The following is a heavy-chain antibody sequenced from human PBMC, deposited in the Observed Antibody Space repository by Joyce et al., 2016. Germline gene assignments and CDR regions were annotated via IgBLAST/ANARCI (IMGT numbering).Heavy chain of an antibody. J-gene: IGHJ4*02. V-gene: IGHV3-15*01. CDR1: GFTFTNAW. CDR2: IKSKADGGTT. CDR3: TTKGRMLTDLLTPY. D-gene: IGHD2-15*01. Sequence: EVQLVESVGDLVKPGGSLTLSCAASGFTFTNAWMSWVRQAPGKGLDFVAHIKSKADGGTTDYTAPVKGRFTISRDDSKNTLYLQMNSLKTEDTAVYYCTTKGRMLTDLLTPYWGQGTLVTVSS.